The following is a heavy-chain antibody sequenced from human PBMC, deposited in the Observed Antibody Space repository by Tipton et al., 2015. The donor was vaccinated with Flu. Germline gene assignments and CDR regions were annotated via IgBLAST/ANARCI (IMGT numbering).Heavy chain of an antibody. CDR1: GFTFSSYA. CDR3: AKAVLPHFWSGYYLD. CDR2: ISGSGGST. D-gene: IGHD3-3*02. V-gene: IGHV3-23*01. J-gene: IGHJ4*02. Sequence: SLRLSCAASGFTFSSYAMSWVRQAPGKGLEWVSAISGSGGSTYYADSVKGRFTISRDNSKNTLYLQMNSLRAEDTAVYYCAKAVLPHFWSGYYLDWGQGTLVTVSS.